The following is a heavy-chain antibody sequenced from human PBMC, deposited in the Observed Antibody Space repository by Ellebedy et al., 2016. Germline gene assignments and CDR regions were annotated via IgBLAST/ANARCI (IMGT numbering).Heavy chain of an antibody. D-gene: IGHD4-17*01. Sequence: GESLKISCVASGFAFRNFFMTWVRQAPGGGLEWISTISGGGDTTVSADSVKGRFTISRDNFRNTLYLQMNSLRAEDTAVYYCYYGHYSGSWGQGTLVTVSS. CDR3: YYGHYSGS. J-gene: IGHJ4*02. CDR1: GFAFRNFF. CDR2: ISGGGDTT. V-gene: IGHV3-23*01.